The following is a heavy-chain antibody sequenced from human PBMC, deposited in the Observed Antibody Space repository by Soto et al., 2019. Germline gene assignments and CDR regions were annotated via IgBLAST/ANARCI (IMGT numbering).Heavy chain of an antibody. CDR1: GYTFTAYY. CDR3: ARGRIAAAAYYFDY. Sequence: GASVKVSCKASGYTFTAYYMHWVRQAPGQGLGWMGWINPSSGTTNYAQKFQGRVTMTRDTSISTAYVELSSLRSDDTAIYYCARGRIAAAAYYFDYWGQGTLVTVSS. D-gene: IGHD6-13*01. CDR2: INPSSGTT. J-gene: IGHJ4*02. V-gene: IGHV1-2*02.